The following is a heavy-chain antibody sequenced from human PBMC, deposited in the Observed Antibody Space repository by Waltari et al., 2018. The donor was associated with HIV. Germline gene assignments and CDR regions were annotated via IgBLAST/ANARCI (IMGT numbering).Heavy chain of an antibody. CDR1: GGSISSYY. CDR3: ARGIAAAGAHFDY. Sequence: QVQLQESGPGLVKPSETLSLTCTVSGGSISSYYWSWIRQPPGKGLEWIGYIYYSGSTNYNPSLKSRVTILVDTSKNQFSLKLSSVTAADTAVYYCARGIAAAGAHFDYWGQGTLVTVSS. D-gene: IGHD6-13*01. J-gene: IGHJ4*02. V-gene: IGHV4-59*01. CDR2: IYYSGST.